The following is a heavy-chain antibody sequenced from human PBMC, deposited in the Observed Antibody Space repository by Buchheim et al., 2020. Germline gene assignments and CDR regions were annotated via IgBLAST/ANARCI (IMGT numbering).Heavy chain of an antibody. CDR3: ARVGDCSGGSCYSRYFDY. D-gene: IGHD2-15*01. V-gene: IGHV3-48*01. J-gene: IGHJ4*02. CDR1: GFTFSSYS. CDR2: ISSSSSTI. Sequence: EVQLVESGGGLVQPGGSLRLSCAASGFTFSSYSMNWVRQAPGKGLEWVSYISSSSSTIYYADSVKGRFTISRDNAKNSRYLQMNSLRAEDTAVYYCARVGDCSGGSCYSRYFDYWGQGTL.